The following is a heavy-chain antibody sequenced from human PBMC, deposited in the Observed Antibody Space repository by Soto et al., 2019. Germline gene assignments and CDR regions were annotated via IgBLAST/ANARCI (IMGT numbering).Heavy chain of an antibody. D-gene: IGHD3-9*01. CDR1: GFSLSTSGVG. Sequence: QITLKESGPTLVRPTQTLTLTCAFSGFSLSTSGVGVGWIRQPPGKALEWLAVIYWDDSKHYSPSLRRRLTITKDTEKNQVVLTMTNMDPMDTVTYYCAHKCPEDWPLDYWGPGTLVTVSS. V-gene: IGHV2-5*02. J-gene: IGHJ4*02. CDR2: IYWDDSK. CDR3: AHKCPEDWPLDY.